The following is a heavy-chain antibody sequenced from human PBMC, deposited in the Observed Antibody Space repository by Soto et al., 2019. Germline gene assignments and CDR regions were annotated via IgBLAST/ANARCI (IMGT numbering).Heavy chain of an antibody. V-gene: IGHV3-21*01. Sequence: GGSLRLSCAASGFTFSSYSMNWVRQAPGKGLEWVSSISSSSSYIYYADSVKGRFTISRDNAKNSLYLQMNSLRAEDTAVYYCARGLELASHDAFDIWGQGTMVTVSS. CDR1: GFTFSSYS. D-gene: IGHD1-7*01. CDR3: ARGLELASHDAFDI. J-gene: IGHJ3*02. CDR2: ISSSSSYI.